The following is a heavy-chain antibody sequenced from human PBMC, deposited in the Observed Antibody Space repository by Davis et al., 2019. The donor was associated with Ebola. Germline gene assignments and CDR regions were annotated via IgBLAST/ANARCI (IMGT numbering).Heavy chain of an antibody. CDR3: TYSGYGGIDY. V-gene: IGHV3-73*01. Sequence: GGSLRLSCAASGITFSGSAMHWVRQASGKGLEWVGRIRSKANSYATAYAASVKGRFTISRDDTKNTAYLQMNSLTTEDTAVYYCTYSGYGGIDYWGQGTLVTVSS. CDR2: IRSKANSYAT. D-gene: IGHD5-12*01. J-gene: IGHJ4*02. CDR1: GITFSGSA.